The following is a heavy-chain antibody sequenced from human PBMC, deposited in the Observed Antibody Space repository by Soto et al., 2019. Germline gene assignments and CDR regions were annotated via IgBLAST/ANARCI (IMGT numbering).Heavy chain of an antibody. Sequence: PGESLKISCKGSGYSFTSYWISWVRQMPGKGLEWMGRIDPSDSYTNYSPSFQGHVTISADKSISTAYLQWSSLKASDTAMYYCAQAVAGRGWFNPWGQGTLVTVSS. D-gene: IGHD6-19*01. CDR1: GYSFTSYW. V-gene: IGHV5-10-1*01. CDR2: IDPSDSYT. CDR3: AQAVAGRGWFNP. J-gene: IGHJ5*02.